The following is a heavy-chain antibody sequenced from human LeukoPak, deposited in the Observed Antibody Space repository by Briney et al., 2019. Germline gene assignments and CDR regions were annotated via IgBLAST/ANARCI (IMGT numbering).Heavy chain of an antibody. J-gene: IGHJ4*02. V-gene: IGHV1-69*01. D-gene: IGHD5-18*01. Sequence: ASVKVSCKASGGTFNNYGINWVRQAPGQGLGWIGGIIPIFGTANYPQKFQGRVTITADESTSTVYMSLSSLRFEDTAVYYCARASSDDTAMATPFAYWGQGTLVTVCS. CDR2: IIPIFGTA. CDR1: GGTFNNYG. CDR3: ARASSDDTAMATPFAY.